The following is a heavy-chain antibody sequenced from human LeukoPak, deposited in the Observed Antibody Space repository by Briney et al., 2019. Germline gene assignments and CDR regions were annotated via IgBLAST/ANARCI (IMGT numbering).Heavy chain of an antibody. CDR2: ISGSGGST. V-gene: IGHV3-23*01. D-gene: IGHD3-22*01. J-gene: IGHJ4*02. CDR1: GFTFSSYA. Sequence: PGGSLRLSCAASGFTFSSYAMSWVRQAPGKGLEWVSAISGSGGSTCYADSVKGRFTISRDNSKNTLYLQMNSLRAEDTAVYYCAKDRYYDSSGYYLPTIFDYWGQGTLVTVSS. CDR3: AKDRYYDSSGYYLPTIFDY.